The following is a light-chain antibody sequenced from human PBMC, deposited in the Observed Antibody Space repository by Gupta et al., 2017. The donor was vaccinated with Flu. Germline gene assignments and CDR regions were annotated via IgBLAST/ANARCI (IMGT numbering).Light chain of an antibody. CDR1: SSDVGGYDY. CDR2: DDT. J-gene: IGLJ2*01. Sequence: SVSGSPGPSITIPCPGTSSDVGGYDYVYWYQQHPGKAPKLIIHDDTNRPSGVANRFSSSKSGNTASLTISGLQAEDEADYYCSGYVGNTRDVVFGGGTKLTVL. CDR3: SGYVGNTRDVV. V-gene: IGLV2-14*04.